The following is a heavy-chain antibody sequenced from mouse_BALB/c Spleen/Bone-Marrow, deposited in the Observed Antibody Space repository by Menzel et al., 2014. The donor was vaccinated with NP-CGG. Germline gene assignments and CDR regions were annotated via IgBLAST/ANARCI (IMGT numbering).Heavy chain of an antibody. V-gene: IGHV1-9*01. CDR3: ARVIYWYLDV. Sequence: VQLQQSGAELMKPGASVKISCMATGYTFSNYWIEWVKQRPGHGLEWLGEILPGSGSTYYNENFKGKATFPADTSSNTAYMQLSSLTSADSAGDYCARVIYWYLDVWGAGTTGTVSS. J-gene: IGHJ1*01. CDR2: ILPGSGST. CDR1: GYTFSNYW.